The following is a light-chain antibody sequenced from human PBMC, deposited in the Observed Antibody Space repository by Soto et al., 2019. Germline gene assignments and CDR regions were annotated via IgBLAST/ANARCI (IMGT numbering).Light chain of an antibody. CDR3: QQYNNWPPWT. V-gene: IGKV3-15*01. CDR1: QSVSSN. CDR2: GAS. J-gene: IGKJ2*02. Sequence: EIVMTQSPATLSVSPGERATLSCRASQSVSSNLAWYQQKPGQAPRLLIYGASTRATGIPAWFSGSGSGTEFTLTISSLQSEDFAVYYCQQYNNWPPWTFGQGTKLEIK.